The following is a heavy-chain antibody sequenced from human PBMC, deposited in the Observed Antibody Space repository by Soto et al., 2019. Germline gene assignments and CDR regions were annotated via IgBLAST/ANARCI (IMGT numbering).Heavy chain of an antibody. Sequence: QVLLVQSGAEVKKPGASVKVSCKASGYTFTSYGISWVRQAPGQGLEWMGWISAYNGNTNYAQKLQGRVTMTTDAATRTAYMELRSLRSDDTAVYYCARVGRDGDYVWYFDLWGRGTLVTVSS. CDR3: ARVGRDGDYVWYFDL. V-gene: IGHV1-18*01. CDR2: ISAYNGNT. D-gene: IGHD4-17*01. J-gene: IGHJ2*01. CDR1: GYTFTSYG.